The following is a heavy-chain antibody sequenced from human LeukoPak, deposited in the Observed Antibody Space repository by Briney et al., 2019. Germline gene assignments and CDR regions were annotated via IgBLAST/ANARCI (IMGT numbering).Heavy chain of an antibody. D-gene: IGHD2-15*01. J-gene: IGHJ4*02. CDR1: GFTLSSYA. CDR3: AKVPVTTCSGAYCYPFDY. V-gene: IGHV3-23*01. CDR2: ISVSGNT. Sequence: PGGSLRLSCAASGFTLSSYAMSWVRQGPGKGLEWVSAISVSGNTYHADSVTGRFTISRDSSKNTLYLQMNSLRAEDAAVYYCAKVPVTTCSGAYCYPFDYWGQGTLVTVSS.